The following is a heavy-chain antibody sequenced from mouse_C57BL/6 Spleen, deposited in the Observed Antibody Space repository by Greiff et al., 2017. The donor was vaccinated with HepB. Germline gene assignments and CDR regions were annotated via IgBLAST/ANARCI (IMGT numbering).Heavy chain of an antibody. CDR1: GFTFTDYY. V-gene: IGHV7-3*01. Sequence: EVQVVESGGGLVQPGGSLSLSCAASGFTFTDYYMSWVRQPPGKALGWLGFIRNKANGYTTEYSASVKVRFTISRDNSQSILYLQMNALRAEDSATYYCASLYGSSYGFAYWGQGTLVTVSA. D-gene: IGHD1-1*01. J-gene: IGHJ3*01. CDR2: IRNKANGYTT. CDR3: ASLYGSSYGFAY.